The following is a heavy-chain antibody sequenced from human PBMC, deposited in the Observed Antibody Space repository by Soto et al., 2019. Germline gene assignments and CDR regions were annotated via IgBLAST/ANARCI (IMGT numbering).Heavy chain of an antibody. V-gene: IGHV3-11*06. CDR3: ARSGDNYNRLDY. Sequence: PGGSLRLSCEGSGFTFSDYYISWIRQAPGKGLEWISYSSNSGTFSRYADSVKGRFSISRDNTKNLLYLQMNSLRAEDTAVYYCARSGDNYNRLDYWGQGTPVTVYS. J-gene: IGHJ4*02. D-gene: IGHD1-1*01. CDR2: SSNSGTFS. CDR1: GFTFSDYY.